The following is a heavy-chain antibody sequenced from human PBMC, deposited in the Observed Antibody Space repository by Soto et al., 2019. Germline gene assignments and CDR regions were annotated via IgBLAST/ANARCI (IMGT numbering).Heavy chain of an antibody. CDR3: ARDRYYGSGTYYNFYSGMDV. CDR2: IFNSGST. J-gene: IGHJ6*02. D-gene: IGHD3-10*01. Sequence: QVQLQESGPGLVKPSQTLSLTCTVSGGSINSGDYYWTWVRQPPGKGLEWIGNIFNSGSTYYTPSLTSRVTISLDTSTNHFSLKLSSVTPADTAVYYCARDRYYGSGTYYNFYSGMDVWGQGTTVTVSS. CDR1: GGSINSGDYY. V-gene: IGHV4-30-4*01.